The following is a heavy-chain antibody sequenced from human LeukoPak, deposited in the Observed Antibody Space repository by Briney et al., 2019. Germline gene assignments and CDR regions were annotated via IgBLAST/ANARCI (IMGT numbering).Heavy chain of an antibody. V-gene: IGHV3-7*01. J-gene: IGHJ4*02. D-gene: IGHD4-17*01. CDR1: GFTFSSYW. CDR3: ARVNGDYALYFDY. Sequence: PGGSLRLSCAASGFTFSSYWMSWVRQAPGKGLEWVANIKQDGSVKYYVDSVKGRFTISRDNAKNSLYLQMNSLRAEDTAVYYCARVNGDYALYFDYWGQGTLVTVSS. CDR2: IKQDGSVK.